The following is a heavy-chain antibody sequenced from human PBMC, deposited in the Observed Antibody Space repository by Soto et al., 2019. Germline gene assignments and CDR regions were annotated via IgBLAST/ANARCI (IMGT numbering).Heavy chain of an antibody. CDR3: AKALYYYDSSPLDH. CDR1: AFDFEDFA. J-gene: IGHJ4*02. D-gene: IGHD3-22*01. V-gene: IGHV3-43D*04. CDR2: INSDGADS. Sequence: GGSLRLSCAAAAFDFEDFAMHWVRQAPGKGLEWVSLINSDGADSYYMDSVRGRFTISRDNGKNSLYLQMDRLRPEDTAFYFCAKALYYYDSSPLDHWGQGTLVTVSS.